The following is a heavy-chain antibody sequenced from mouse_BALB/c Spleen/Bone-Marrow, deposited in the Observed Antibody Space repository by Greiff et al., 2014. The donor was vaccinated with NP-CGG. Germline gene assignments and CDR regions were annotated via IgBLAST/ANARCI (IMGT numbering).Heavy chain of an antibody. Sequence: DVMLVESGGGLVKPGGSLKLSCAASGFNFSSYGMSWVRQTPEKRLEWVASISGGGSYAYFPDSVKGRITISRDNAKNNLYLQMSSLRSEDTALYYCARHDYDWFAYCGQGTLVTVSA. CDR1: GFNFSSYG. J-gene: IGHJ3*01. V-gene: IGHV5-9-2*01. CDR2: ISGGGSYA. CDR3: ARHDYDWFAY. D-gene: IGHD2-4*01.